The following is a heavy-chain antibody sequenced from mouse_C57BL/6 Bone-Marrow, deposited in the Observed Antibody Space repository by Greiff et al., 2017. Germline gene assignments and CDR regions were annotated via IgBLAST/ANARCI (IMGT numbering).Heavy chain of an antibody. D-gene: IGHD1-1*01. CDR1: GFTFSSYG. J-gene: IGHJ2*01. CDR2: ISSGGSYT. Sequence: EVKLVESGGDLVKPGGSLKLSCAASGFTFSSYGMSWVRQTPDKRLEWVATISSGGSYTYYPDSVKGRFTISRDNAKNTLYLQMSSLKSEDTAMYYCARQFITTVCFDYWGQGTTLTVSS. V-gene: IGHV5-6*01. CDR3: ARQFITTVCFDY.